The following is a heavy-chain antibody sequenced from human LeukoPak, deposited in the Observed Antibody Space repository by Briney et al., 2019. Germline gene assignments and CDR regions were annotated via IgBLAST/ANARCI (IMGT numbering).Heavy chain of an antibody. CDR2: IYNSENT. J-gene: IGHJ2*01. CDR3: ARFYSGPSGWFVLWFFDL. D-gene: IGHD6-19*01. V-gene: IGHV4-4*09. CDR1: GGSVSSYY. Sequence: KPSETLSLTCTVSGGSVSSYYWSWIRQPPGKGLGWIGYIYNSENTKYNSSLESRVTMSIDTSKNRLFLKLSSVTAADTAVYYCARFYSGPSGWFVLWFFDLWGRGTLVTVSS.